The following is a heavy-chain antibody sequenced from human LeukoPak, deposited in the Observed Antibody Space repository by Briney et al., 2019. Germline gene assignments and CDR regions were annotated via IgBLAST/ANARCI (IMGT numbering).Heavy chain of an antibody. V-gene: IGHV3-11*04. J-gene: IGHJ3*02. CDR3: ARDSAAGSESDAFDI. Sequence: PGGSLRLSCVASKFTFSDYYMSWIRQAPGKGLEWISYISGSTATIYYADSVKGRFTISRDNAKNSLYLQMNSLRAEDTAVYYCARDSAAGSESDAFDIWGQGTMVTVSS. CDR1: KFTFSDYY. D-gene: IGHD6-13*01. CDR2: ISGSTATI.